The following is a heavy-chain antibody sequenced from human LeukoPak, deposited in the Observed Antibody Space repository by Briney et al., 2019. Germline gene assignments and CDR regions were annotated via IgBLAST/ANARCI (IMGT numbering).Heavy chain of an antibody. CDR3: ANWAGTPAGYFSGPLDY. D-gene: IGHD6-19*01. CDR1: GYTLTDHD. CDR2: INPGKGNT. V-gene: IGHV1-3*01. J-gene: IGHJ4*02. Sequence: GASVKVSCKAPGYTLTDHDLHWVRQAPGQRLEWMGWINPGKGNTKYSQKLQGRVTITRDTSANTAYMELSSLTSEDTAVYYCANWAGTPAGYFSGPLDYWGRGTLVTVSS.